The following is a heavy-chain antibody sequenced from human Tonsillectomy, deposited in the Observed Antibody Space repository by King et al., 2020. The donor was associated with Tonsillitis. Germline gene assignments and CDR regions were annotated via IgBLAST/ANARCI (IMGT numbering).Heavy chain of an antibody. Sequence: VQLVESGGGLVQPGRSLRLSCAASTFSLDDYAMHWVRQGPGKGLEWVSGISWDSGSIDYADSVMGRFTISRDNAKNSLYLQMNSLRADDTALYYCVKGVWAIQSGGGGAFDIWGQGTMVTVSS. V-gene: IGHV3-9*01. CDR2: ISWDSGSI. J-gene: IGHJ3*02. CDR3: VKGVWAIQSGGGGAFDI. D-gene: IGHD2-21*01. CDR1: TFSLDDYA.